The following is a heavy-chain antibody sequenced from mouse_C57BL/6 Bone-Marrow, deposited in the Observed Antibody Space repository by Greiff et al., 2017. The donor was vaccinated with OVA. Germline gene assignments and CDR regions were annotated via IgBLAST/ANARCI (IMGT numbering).Heavy chain of an antibody. Sequence: EVNLVESGEGLVKPGGSLKLSCAASGFTFSSYAMSWVRQTPEKRLEWVAYISSGGDYIYYADTVKGRFTISRDNARNTLYLQMSSLKSEDTAMYYCTRPYYDYDVGAYWGQGTLVTVSA. CDR2: ISSGGDYI. J-gene: IGHJ3*01. CDR3: TRPYYDYDVGAY. D-gene: IGHD2-4*01. V-gene: IGHV5-9-1*02. CDR1: GFTFSSYA.